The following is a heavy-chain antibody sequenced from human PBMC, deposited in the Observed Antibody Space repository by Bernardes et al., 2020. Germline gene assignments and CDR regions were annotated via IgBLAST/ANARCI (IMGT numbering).Heavy chain of an antibody. CDR3: ARDRQGGLSWFDP. D-gene: IGHD3-16*01. J-gene: IGHJ5*02. CDR1: GFTFSSYS. Sequence: GGSLSLSCAASGFTFSSYSMNWVRQAPGQGLEWVSYISSSTSIIYYADSVKGRFTISRDNAKNSLYLQMNSLRAEDTAVYYCARDRQGGLSWFDPWGQGTLVTVSS. V-gene: IGHV3-48*01. CDR2: ISSSTSII.